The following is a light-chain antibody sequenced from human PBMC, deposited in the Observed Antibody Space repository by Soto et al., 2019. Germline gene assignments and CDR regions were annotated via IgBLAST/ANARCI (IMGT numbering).Light chain of an antibody. Sequence: DIQMTQSPSSLSASVGDRVTITCQASQDISNYLNWFQHKPGNAPKLLIYDASNLETGVPSRFSGSESGTDFTFAISSLQPEDIATYYCQQFDNLPFTFGPGTKVDIK. J-gene: IGKJ3*01. CDR1: QDISNY. CDR3: QQFDNLPFT. V-gene: IGKV1-33*01. CDR2: DAS.